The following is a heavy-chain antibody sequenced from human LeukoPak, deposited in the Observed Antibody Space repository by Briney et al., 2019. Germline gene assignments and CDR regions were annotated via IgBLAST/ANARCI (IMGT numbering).Heavy chain of an antibody. D-gene: IGHD3-10*01. CDR1: GGSISSSNW. CDR2: IYHSGST. J-gene: IGHJ4*02. CDR3: ARLTMVRGVIIGQFDY. V-gene: IGHV4-4*02. Sequence: PSETLSLTCAVSGGSISSSNWWSWVRQPPGKGLEWIGEIYHSGSTNYNPSLKSRVTISVDKSKNQFSLKLSSVTAADTAVYYCARLTMVRGVIIGQFDYWGQGTLVTVSS.